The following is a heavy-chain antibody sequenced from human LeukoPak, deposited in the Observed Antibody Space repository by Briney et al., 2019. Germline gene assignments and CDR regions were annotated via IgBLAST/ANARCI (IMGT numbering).Heavy chain of an antibody. D-gene: IGHD6-19*01. CDR2: SYSGNTT. CDR1: GFTVSSNY. Sequence: GGSLRLSCAASGFTVSSNYMSWVRQAPGKGLEWVAISYSGNTTYCADSVRGRFTISRDKSKNRLHLQMNSLRAEDTAVYYCATYSSGRRGYYFDSWGQGTLVTASS. V-gene: IGHV3-66*01. J-gene: IGHJ4*02. CDR3: ATYSSGRRGYYFDS.